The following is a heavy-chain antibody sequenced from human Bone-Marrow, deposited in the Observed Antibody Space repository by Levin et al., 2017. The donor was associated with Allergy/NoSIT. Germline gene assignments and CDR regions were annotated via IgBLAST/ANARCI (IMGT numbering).Heavy chain of an antibody. J-gene: IGHJ4*02. V-gene: IGHV3-48*01. CDR1: GFSFSNFN. D-gene: IGHD3-3*02. CDR2: ISSSGNSR. Sequence: GESLKISCAASGFSFSNFNMNWVRQAPGKGLEWISAISSSGNSRYYADSVKGRFTVSRDNVWNSLSLQMNSLRAEDTALYYCASRVTISGVGYYFSYWGQGVPVTVSS. CDR3: ASRVTISGVGYYFSY.